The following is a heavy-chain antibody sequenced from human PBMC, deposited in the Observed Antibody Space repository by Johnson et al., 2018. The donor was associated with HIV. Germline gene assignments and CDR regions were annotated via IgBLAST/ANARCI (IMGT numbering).Heavy chain of an antibody. D-gene: IGHD1-26*01. V-gene: IGHV3-9*01. Sequence: VQLVESGGGLVQPGRSLRLSCAASGFTFDDYAMHWVRQAPGKGLEWVSGISWNSGSIGYADSVKGRFTISRDNAKNSLYLQMNSLRAEDTAVYYCAKRQGPVVGATHDAFDIWGQGTMVTVSS. CDR2: ISWNSGSI. CDR3: AKRQGPVVGATHDAFDI. J-gene: IGHJ3*02. CDR1: GFTFDDYA.